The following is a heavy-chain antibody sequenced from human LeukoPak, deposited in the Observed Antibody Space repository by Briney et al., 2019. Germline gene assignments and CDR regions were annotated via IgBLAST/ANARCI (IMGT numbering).Heavy chain of an antibody. J-gene: IGHJ4*02. Sequence: PGGSLRLSCAASGFTFSSYAMSWVRQAPGKGLEWVSGISGSGGSTYYADSVKGRFTISRDTSNNTLYLQMNSLRAEDTAVYYCAKDQSYYDTSAYCDYWGQGTLVTVSS. CDR2: ISGSGGST. CDR3: AKDQSYYDTSAYCDY. V-gene: IGHV3-23*01. D-gene: IGHD3-22*01. CDR1: GFTFSSYA.